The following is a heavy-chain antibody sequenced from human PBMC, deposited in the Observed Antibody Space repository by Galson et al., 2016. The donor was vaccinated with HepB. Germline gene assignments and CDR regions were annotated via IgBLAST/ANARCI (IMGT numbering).Heavy chain of an antibody. J-gene: IGHJ2*01. D-gene: IGHD1-26*01. CDR3: ARDPEWDRDWYFDL. CDR2: ITSSGGTT. V-gene: IGHV3-23*01. Sequence: SLRLSCAASGFSFSTSGMSWVRQTPGRGLEWVSGITSSGGTTHYADSVKGRFTISRDNSKNTLYLYMNSLRAGDTAVYYCARDPEWDRDWYFDLWGRGTLVTVSS. CDR1: GFSFSTSG.